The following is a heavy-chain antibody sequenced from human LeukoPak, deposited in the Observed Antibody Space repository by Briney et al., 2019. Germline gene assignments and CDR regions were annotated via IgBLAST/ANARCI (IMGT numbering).Heavy chain of an antibody. CDR3: AADPPNCGGDCEDY. Sequence: GGSLRLSCAASGFTFSSYGMHWVRQAPGKGLEWVAVIWYDGSNKYYADSVKGRFTISRDNSKNTLYLQMNSLRAEDTAVYYCAADPPNCGGDCEDYWGQGTLVTVSS. J-gene: IGHJ4*02. D-gene: IGHD2-21*02. V-gene: IGHV3-33*01. CDR2: IWYDGSNK. CDR1: GFTFSSYG.